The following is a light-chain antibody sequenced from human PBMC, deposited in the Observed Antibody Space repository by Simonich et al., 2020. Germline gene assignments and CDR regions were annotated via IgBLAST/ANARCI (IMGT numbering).Light chain of an antibody. Sequence: NFMLTQPHSVSESPGKTVTISCTRSSGSIASNYVQWSQQRPGSAPPPVSYAENPRPSAVPDRFSGSIDSSSNSASLTISGLKTEDEADYYCQSYDSSNHWVFGGGTKLTVL. J-gene: IGLJ3*02. CDR3: QSYDSSNHWV. CDR1: SGSIASNY. V-gene: IGLV6-57*03. CDR2: AEN.